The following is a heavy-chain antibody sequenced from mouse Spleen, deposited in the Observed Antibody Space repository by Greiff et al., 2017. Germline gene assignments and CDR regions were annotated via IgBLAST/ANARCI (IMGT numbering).Heavy chain of an antibody. V-gene: IGHV5-9-3*01. Sequence: DVKLVESGGGLVKPGGSLKLSCAASGFTFSSYAMSWVRQTPEKRLEWVATISSGGSYTYYPDSVKGRFTISRDNAKNTLYLQMSSLRSEDTAMYYCARHPGDYAWFAYWGQGTLVTVSA. CDR3: ARHPGDYAWFAY. D-gene: IGHD2-4*01. J-gene: IGHJ3*01. CDR2: ISSGGSYT. CDR1: GFTFSSYA.